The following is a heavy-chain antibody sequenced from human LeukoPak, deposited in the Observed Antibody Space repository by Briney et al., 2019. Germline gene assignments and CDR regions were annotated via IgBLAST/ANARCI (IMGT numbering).Heavy chain of an antibody. D-gene: IGHD3-22*01. CDR3: ARATKHYYDSSGLLDY. V-gene: IGHV4-61*02. Sequence: SETLSLTCTVSGGSISSGSYYWSWIRQPAGKGLERIGRIYTSGSTNYNPSLKSRVTISVDTSKNQFSLKLSSVTAADTAVYYCARATKHYYDSSGLLDYWGQGTLVTVSS. J-gene: IGHJ4*02. CDR2: IYTSGST. CDR1: GGSISSGSYY.